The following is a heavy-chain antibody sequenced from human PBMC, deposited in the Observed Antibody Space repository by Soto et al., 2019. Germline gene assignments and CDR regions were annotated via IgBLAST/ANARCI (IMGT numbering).Heavy chain of an antibody. V-gene: IGHV4-31*03. CDR2: ISYSGST. D-gene: IGHD4-17*01. Sequence: SETLCLTCTVSGGSISSGGDYWSSIRQHPGTGLEWIGHISYSGSTYYNTSLKSRFTISRDNAKNSLYLQMNSLRAEDTAVYYCARGLTYGDYEGYWGQGTLVTVSS. CDR3: ARGLTYGDYEGY. J-gene: IGHJ4*02. CDR1: GGSISSGGDY.